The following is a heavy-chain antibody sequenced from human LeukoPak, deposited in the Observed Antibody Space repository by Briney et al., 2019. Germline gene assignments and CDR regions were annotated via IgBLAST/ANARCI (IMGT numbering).Heavy chain of an antibody. CDR2: FDPEDGET. J-gene: IGHJ6*03. CDR1: GYTLTELS. D-gene: IGHD3-16*02. CDR3: ATGAVSLSPPYYYYYYMDV. Sequence: ASVKVSCKVSGYTLTELSMHWVRQAPGKGLEWMGGFDPEDGETIYAQKFQGRVTMTEDTSTDTAYMELSSLRSEDTAVYYCATGAVSLSPPYYYYYYMDVWGKGTTVTVSS. V-gene: IGHV1-24*01.